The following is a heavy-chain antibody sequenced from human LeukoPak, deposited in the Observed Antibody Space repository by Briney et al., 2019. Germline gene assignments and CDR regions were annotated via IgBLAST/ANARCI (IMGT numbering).Heavy chain of an antibody. CDR1: GFIFSSEA. CDR3: AKDPSRPAYYYYGMDV. Sequence: GGSLRLSCAASGFIFSSEAMSWVRQAPGKGLEWVSAISVSGGSTYYADSVKGRFTISRDNSKNTLYLQVNSLRAEDTAVYYCAKDPSRPAYYYYGMDVWGQGTTVTVSS. V-gene: IGHV3-23*01. CDR2: ISVSGGST. J-gene: IGHJ6*02.